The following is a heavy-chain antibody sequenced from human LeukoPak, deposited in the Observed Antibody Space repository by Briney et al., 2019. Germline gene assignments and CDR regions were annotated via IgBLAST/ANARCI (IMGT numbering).Heavy chain of an antibody. CDR2: IYYSGST. D-gene: IGHD2-2*01. J-gene: IGHJ4*02. V-gene: IGHV4-59*01. Sequence: SETLSLTCTVSGGSISSYYWSWIRQPPGKGLEWIGYIYYSGSTNYNPSLKSRVTISVDTSKNQFSLRLSSVTAADTAVHYCATSTVMYQLLLDYWGQGTLVTVSS. CDR3: ATSTVMYQLLLDY. CDR1: GGSISSYY.